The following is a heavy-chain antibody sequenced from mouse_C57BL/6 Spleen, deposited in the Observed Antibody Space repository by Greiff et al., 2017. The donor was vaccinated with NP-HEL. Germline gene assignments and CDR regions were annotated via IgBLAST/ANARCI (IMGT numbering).Heavy chain of an antibody. CDR1: GYTFTSYW. Sequence: QVQLKQPGAELVRPGSSVKLSCKASGYTFTSYWMHWVKQRPIQGLEWIGNIDPSDSETHYNQKFKDKATLTVDKSSSTAYMQLSSLTSEDSAVYYCARWEFYAMDYWGQGTSVTVSS. CDR3: ARWEFYAMDY. V-gene: IGHV1-52*01. CDR2: IDPSDSET. D-gene: IGHD4-1*01. J-gene: IGHJ4*01.